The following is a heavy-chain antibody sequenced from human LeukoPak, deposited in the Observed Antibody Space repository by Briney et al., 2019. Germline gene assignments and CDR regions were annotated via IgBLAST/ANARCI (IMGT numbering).Heavy chain of an antibody. CDR2: IIPIFGTA. Sequence: ASVKVSCKASGGTFSSYAISWVRQAPGQGLEWMGGIIPIFGTANYAQKFQGRVTITADESTSTAYMELSSLRSEDTAVYYCARVMKAVGRNPPALDYWGQGTLVTVSS. CDR1: GGTFSSYA. J-gene: IGHJ4*02. CDR3: ARVMKAVGRNPPALDY. D-gene: IGHD3-22*01. V-gene: IGHV1-69*13.